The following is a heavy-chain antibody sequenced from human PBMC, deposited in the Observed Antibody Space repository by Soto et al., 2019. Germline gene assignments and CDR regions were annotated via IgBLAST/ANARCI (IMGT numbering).Heavy chain of an antibody. Sequence: PGGSLRLSWAASGFTFSSYDMHWIRQATGKGLEWVSAIGTAGDTYYPGSVKGRFTISRENAKNSLYLQMNSLRAGDTAVYYCARGGYSSSWYPPNYNWFDPWGQGTLVTVSS. CDR2: IGTAGDT. J-gene: IGHJ5*02. V-gene: IGHV3-13*01. CDR1: GFTFSSYD. CDR3: ARGGYSSSWYPPNYNWFDP. D-gene: IGHD6-13*01.